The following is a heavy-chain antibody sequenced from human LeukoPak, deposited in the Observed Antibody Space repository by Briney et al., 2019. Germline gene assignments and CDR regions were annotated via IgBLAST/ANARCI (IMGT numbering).Heavy chain of an antibody. D-gene: IGHD2-2*01. CDR2: VSNSGGST. Sequence: PGGSLRLSCAASGFTFSYYGTSWVRQAPGKGLEWVSVVSNSGGSTYYADSVKGRFTISRDNSKNTLYLQMNSLRAEDTAVYYCAKDGGLGYCSSTSCFKDPGNYWGQGTLVTVSS. CDR3: AKDGGLGYCSSTSCFKDPGNY. CDR1: GFTFSYYG. V-gene: IGHV3-23*01. J-gene: IGHJ4*02.